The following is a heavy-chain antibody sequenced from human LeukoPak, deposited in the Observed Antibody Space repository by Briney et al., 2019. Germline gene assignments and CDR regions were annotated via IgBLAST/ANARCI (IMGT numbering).Heavy chain of an antibody. CDR3: ARGIVVPGIDY. V-gene: IGHV3-7*01. D-gene: IGHD2-15*01. CDR2: IKQDGSEK. Sequence: GGSLRLSCAASGFTFSSYGMHWVRQAPGKGLEWVANIKQDGSEKYYVDSVKGRFVVSRDNAKNSLYLQMNSLGAEDTAVYYCARGIVVPGIDYWGQGTLVTVSS. J-gene: IGHJ4*02. CDR1: GFTFSSYG.